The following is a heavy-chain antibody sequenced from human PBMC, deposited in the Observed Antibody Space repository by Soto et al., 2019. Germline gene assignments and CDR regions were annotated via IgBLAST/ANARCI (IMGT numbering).Heavy chain of an antibody. D-gene: IGHD3-10*01. CDR2: IYWDDDK. Sequence: QITLKESGPTLVKPTQTLTLTCTFSGFSLSTSGVGVGWIRQPPGKALEWLALIYWDDDKRYSPSLKSRLTITNDTSKNQVVLTMTNMDPVDTATYYCAHRYLGTIVRGVTSRAFDIWGQGTMVTVSS. J-gene: IGHJ3*02. CDR1: GFSLSTSGVG. V-gene: IGHV2-5*02. CDR3: AHRYLGTIVRGVTSRAFDI.